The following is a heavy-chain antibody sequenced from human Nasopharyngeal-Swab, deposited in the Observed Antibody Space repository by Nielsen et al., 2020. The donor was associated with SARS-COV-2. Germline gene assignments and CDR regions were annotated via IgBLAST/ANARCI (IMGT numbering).Heavy chain of an antibody. CDR3: TTDYEY. Sequence: GGSLRLSCAASGLIFTDSWMHWVRQAPGKGPVWVSGTNGDGTYTTYADFVKGRFTISRDNAEKTLYLQMNSLRAEDTAVYYCTTDYEYWGQGTLVTVSS. CDR1: GLIFTDSW. V-gene: IGHV3-74*01. D-gene: IGHD4-17*01. J-gene: IGHJ4*02. CDR2: TNGDGTYT.